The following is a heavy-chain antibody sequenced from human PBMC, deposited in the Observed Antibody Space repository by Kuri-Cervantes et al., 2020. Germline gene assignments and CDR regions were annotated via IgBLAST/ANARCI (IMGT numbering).Heavy chain of an antibody. V-gene: IGHV4-38-2*01. CDR3: ARGRLINFLREFDP. CDR2: IYHSGST. CDR1: GYSISSGYY. J-gene: IGHJ5*02. Sequence: GSLRLSCAVSGYSISSGYYWGWIRQPPGKGLEWIGSIYHSGSTYYNPSLKSRVTMSIDTSKNQFSLKLTSVTAADTAVYYCARGRLINFLREFDPWGQGTLVTVSS. D-gene: IGHD3-10*01.